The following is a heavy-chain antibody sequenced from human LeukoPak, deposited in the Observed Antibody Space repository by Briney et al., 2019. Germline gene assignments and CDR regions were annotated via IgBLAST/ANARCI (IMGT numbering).Heavy chain of an antibody. CDR2: IYYSGST. Sequence: SETLSLTCTVSGGSISSYYWCWIRQPPAKGLEWIGYIYYSGSTNYNPSLKSRVTISVDTSKNQYSLKLSSVTAAATAVYYCARAEQMTTLNAFDIWGQGTLVTVSS. CDR3: ARAEQMTTLNAFDI. V-gene: IGHV4-59*01. J-gene: IGHJ3*02. D-gene: IGHD4-17*01. CDR1: GGSISSYY.